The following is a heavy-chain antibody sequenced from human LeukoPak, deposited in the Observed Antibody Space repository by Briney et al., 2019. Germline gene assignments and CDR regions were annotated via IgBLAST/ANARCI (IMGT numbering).Heavy chain of an antibody. D-gene: IGHD6-6*01. J-gene: IGHJ4*02. V-gene: IGHV3-21*01. Sequence: PGGSLRLSCAASGFTFSSYSMNWVRQAPGKGLEWVSSISSSSSYRYYADSVKGRLTISRDNAKNSLYLQMNSLRAKDTAVYYCAREDSSSSGDYWGQGTLVTVSS. CDR2: ISSSSSYR. CDR1: GFTFSSYS. CDR3: AREDSSSSGDY.